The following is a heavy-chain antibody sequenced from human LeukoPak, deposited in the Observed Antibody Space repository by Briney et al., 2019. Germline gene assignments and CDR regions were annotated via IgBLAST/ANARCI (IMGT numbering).Heavy chain of an antibody. Sequence: PGGSLRLSCAGSGFIISNYEMNWVRQAPGKGLEWVSYISSTGGDIYYADSVKGRFTISRDNAEKSVYLQMNSLRAEDTAVYYCARDLPIGTYRAYFDNWGQGTLVTVSS. CDR3: ARDLPIGTYRAYFDN. V-gene: IGHV3-48*03. CDR2: ISSTGGDI. J-gene: IGHJ4*02. D-gene: IGHD1-26*01. CDR1: GFIISNYE.